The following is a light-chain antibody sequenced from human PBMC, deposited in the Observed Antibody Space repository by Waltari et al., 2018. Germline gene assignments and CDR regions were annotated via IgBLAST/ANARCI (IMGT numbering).Light chain of an antibody. J-gene: IGKJ4*01. CDR2: DAS. CDR3: HQRTSWPLT. V-gene: IGKV3-11*01. Sequence: EVVLTQPPATLSLSPGERATLSCRASQSVSAYLAWYQQKPGQAPRPLIYDASNRATGIPARFSGSGSGTDFTLTISSLEPEDFAVYYCHQRTSWPLTFGGGTKVEIK. CDR1: QSVSAY.